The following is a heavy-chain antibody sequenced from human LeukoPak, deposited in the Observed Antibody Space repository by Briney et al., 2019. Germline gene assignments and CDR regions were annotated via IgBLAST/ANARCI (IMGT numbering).Heavy chain of an antibody. D-gene: IGHD6-19*01. V-gene: IGHV3-30*03. CDR1: GFTFSNYG. CDR2: ISFDGSNK. CDR3: ARRAQSGSGWYSSDY. J-gene: IGHJ4*02. Sequence: GGSLRLSCAASGFTFSNYGMHWVRQAPGKGLEWVAFISFDGSNKYYEESVKGRFTISRDNSKNTVYLQMNSLRGEDTAVYYCARRAQSGSGWYSSDYWGQGNLVTVSS.